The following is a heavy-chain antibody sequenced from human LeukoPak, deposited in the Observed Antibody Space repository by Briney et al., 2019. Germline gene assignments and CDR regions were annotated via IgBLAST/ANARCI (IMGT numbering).Heavy chain of an antibody. CDR3: AKDPTYDSSGYYFDY. CDR1: GFIFSPYA. D-gene: IGHD3-22*01. CDR2: ISSSGHST. J-gene: IGHJ4*02. V-gene: IGHV3-23*01. Sequence: GGSLRLSCAASGFIFSPYAMSWVRQAPGKGLEWVSSISSSGHSTYYTDSVKGRFTISRDNSKNTLYLQMNSLRVEDTAVYYCAKDPTYDSSGYYFDYWGQGTLVTVSS.